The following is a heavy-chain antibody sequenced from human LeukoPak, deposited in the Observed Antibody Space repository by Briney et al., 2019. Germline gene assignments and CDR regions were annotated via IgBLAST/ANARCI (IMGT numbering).Heavy chain of an antibody. Sequence: SGTLSLTCAVSGGSISSSNWWSWVRQPPGKGLEWIGEICHSGSTNYNPSLKSRVTISVDPPKKQFFLNLSSVTAADTAVYYCARLGGYYDPPGYWGQGTLVAVSS. D-gene: IGHD3-22*01. CDR1: GGSISSSNW. CDR3: ARLGGYYDPPGY. J-gene: IGHJ4*02. CDR2: ICHSGST. V-gene: IGHV4-4*02.